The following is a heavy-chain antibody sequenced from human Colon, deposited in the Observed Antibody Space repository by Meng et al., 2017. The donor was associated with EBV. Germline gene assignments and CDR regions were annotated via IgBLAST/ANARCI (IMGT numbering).Heavy chain of an antibody. V-gene: IGHV4-39*07. J-gene: IGHJ4*02. Sequence: PLYEPGPGLLHPSEALSLNCSVSGAYISTNGYYWGWIRQSPGKGLEWIGSIFYSGNTYFNPSLKTRVTISVDTSKNQFSLKLSSVTAADTAIYYCVRERGGVTRDFDSWGQGALVTVSS. CDR2: IFYSGNT. D-gene: IGHD3-16*01. CDR1: GAYISTNGYY. CDR3: VRERGGVTRDFDS.